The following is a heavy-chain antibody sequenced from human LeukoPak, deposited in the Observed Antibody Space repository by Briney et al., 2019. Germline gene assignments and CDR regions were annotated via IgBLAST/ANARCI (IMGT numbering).Heavy chain of an antibody. CDR1: GGSISSYY. D-gene: IGHD3-10*02. CDR2: IYYSGST. J-gene: IGHJ5*02. CDR3: ARDRLRSSSNWFDP. Sequence: SETLSLTCTVSGGSISSYYWSWIRQPPGKGLEWIGYIYYSGSTNYNPSLKSRVTISVDTSKNQFSLKLSSVTAADTAVYYCARDRLRSSSNWFDPWGQGTLVTVSS. V-gene: IGHV4-59*12.